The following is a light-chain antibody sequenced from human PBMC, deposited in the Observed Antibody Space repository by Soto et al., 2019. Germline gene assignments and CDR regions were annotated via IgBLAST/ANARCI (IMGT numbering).Light chain of an antibody. CDR2: DAS. CDR3: QQYNSYWT. J-gene: IGKJ1*01. Sequence: DIQMTQSPSTLSASVGDRVTITCRASKSISSWLAWYQQKPGKAPKLLIYDASILESGVPSRFSGSGSGTEFTLTISSLQPDDFATYYCQQYNSYWTFGKGTKV. V-gene: IGKV1-5*01. CDR1: KSISSW.